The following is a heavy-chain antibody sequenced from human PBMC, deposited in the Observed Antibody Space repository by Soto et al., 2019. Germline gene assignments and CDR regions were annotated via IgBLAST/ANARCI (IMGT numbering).Heavy chain of an antibody. CDR3: ARGEISPDYIDFSPSWSYFDS. CDR1: GGSLRGYY. J-gene: IGHJ4*02. V-gene: IGHV4-34*01. Sequence: NPSETLSLTWAVNGGSLRGYYWGWIRQPPGKGLEGIGEINHTGGVTYKSALKSRVTISLAKSKPQFSLHLTSVTAADTALYYCARGEISPDYIDFSPSWSYFDSWGQGALVTVSS. CDR2: INHTGGV. D-gene: IGHD2-2*01.